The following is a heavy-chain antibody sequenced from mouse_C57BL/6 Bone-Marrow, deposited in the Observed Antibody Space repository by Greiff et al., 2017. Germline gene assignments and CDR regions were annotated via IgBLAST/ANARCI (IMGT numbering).Heavy chain of an antibody. V-gene: IGHV1-59*01. CDR2: IDPSDSYT. CDR1: GYTFTSYW. Sequence: VQLQQPGAELVRPGTSVKLSCKASGYTFTSYWMHWVKQRPGQGLEWIGVIDPSDSYTHYTQKFKGKATLAVDTSSSTAYMLRSSLTSEDSAVSYCAEDYYGSRYWYFGVGGTEGTVSVS. CDR3: AEDYYGSRYWYFGV. D-gene: IGHD1-1*01. J-gene: IGHJ1*03.